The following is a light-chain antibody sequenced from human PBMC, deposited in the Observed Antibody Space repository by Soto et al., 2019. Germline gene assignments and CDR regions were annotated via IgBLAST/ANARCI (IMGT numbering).Light chain of an antibody. Sequence: QSALTQPPSASGSPGQSVTISCTGSSSDVGGYNYVSWYQQYPGKAPKLMIYEVNKRPSGVPDRFSGSKSGNTASLTDSGLQAEDEADYYCNSYAGSYNWVFGGGTKLTVL. CDR2: EVN. CDR1: SSDVGGYNY. J-gene: IGLJ3*02. CDR3: NSYAGSYNWV. V-gene: IGLV2-8*01.